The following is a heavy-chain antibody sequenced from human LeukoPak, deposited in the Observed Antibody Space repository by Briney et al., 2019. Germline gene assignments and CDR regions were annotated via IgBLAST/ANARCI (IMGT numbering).Heavy chain of an antibody. D-gene: IGHD4-11*01. CDR1: GYSFTTYW. V-gene: IGHV5-51*01. CDR2: IYPGDSDT. CDR3: ARLVTSYFDY. J-gene: IGHJ4*02. Sequence: GGSLKISCKGSGYSFTTYWIGWVRQVPGKGLEWMGIIYPGDSDTKYSPSFQGQVTISADKSISTAYLQWSSLKASDTAMYYCARLVTSYFDYWGQGTLVTVSS.